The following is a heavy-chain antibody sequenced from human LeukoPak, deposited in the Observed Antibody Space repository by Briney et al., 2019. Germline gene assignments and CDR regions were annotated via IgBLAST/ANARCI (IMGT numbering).Heavy chain of an antibody. Sequence: SETLSLTCTVSGYSISSGYYWGWIRQPPGKGLEWIGSIYHSGSTYYNPSLKSRVTISVDTSKNQFSLKLSSVTAADTAVYYCARDLQVWYSDYWGQGTLVTVSS. CDR2: IYHSGST. CDR1: GYSISSGYY. J-gene: IGHJ4*02. V-gene: IGHV4-38-2*02. D-gene: IGHD4-11*01. CDR3: ARDLQVWYSDY.